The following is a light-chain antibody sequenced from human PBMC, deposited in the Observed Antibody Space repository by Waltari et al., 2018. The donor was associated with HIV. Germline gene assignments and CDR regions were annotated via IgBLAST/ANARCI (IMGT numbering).Light chain of an antibody. V-gene: IGLV1-44*01. CDR3: AAWDDTLKVYV. CDR2: NDD. Sequence: QSVLAQPPSVSGAPGQRVTISCSGSGSNIRSNYVHWYQQLPVTAPRVLIYNDDQRPSGVPARFSGSKAGTTASLAISGLQSEDEADYYCAAWDDTLKVYVFGTGTKVTVL. CDR1: GSNIRSNY. J-gene: IGLJ1*01.